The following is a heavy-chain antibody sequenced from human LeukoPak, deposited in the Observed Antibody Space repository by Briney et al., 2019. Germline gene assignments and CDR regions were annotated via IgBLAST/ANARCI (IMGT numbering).Heavy chain of an antibody. V-gene: IGHV3-64D*06. CDR2: ISTNGGST. CDR3: VPLTSPPY. CDR1: GFTFSSYW. J-gene: IGHJ4*02. D-gene: IGHD3-9*01. Sequence: GGSLRLSCAASGFTFSSYWMHWVRQAPGKGLEFVSVISTNGGSTYYADSVKGRFTISRDNSKNTLYLQMSSLRPEDTAIYYCVPLTSPPYWGQGTLVTVSS.